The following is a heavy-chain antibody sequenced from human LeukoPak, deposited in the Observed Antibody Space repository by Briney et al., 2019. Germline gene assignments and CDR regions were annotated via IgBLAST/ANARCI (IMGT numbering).Heavy chain of an antibody. D-gene: IGHD2-15*01. J-gene: IGHJ6*03. Sequence: GGTLRLSCAASGITFSSYGMSWVRQAPGKGLEWVSGISSTGGTAYYADSVKGRFTISRDNSKNTLYLQMNSLRAEDTAIYYCAKNGDRGAYCSGGSCYPYYYYNMDVWGKGTTVTISS. CDR1: GITFSSYG. V-gene: IGHV3-23*01. CDR3: AKNGDRGAYCSGGSCYPYYYYNMDV. CDR2: ISSTGGTA.